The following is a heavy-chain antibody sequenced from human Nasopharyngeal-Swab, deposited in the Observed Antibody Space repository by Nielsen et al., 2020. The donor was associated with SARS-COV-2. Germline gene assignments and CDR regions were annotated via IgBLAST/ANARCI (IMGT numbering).Heavy chain of an antibody. J-gene: IGHJ6*03. V-gene: IGHV3-48*02. CDR2: ISSSSSTI. D-gene: IGHD6-13*01. Sequence: GGSLRLSCAASGFTFRSYSMNWVRQAPGKGLKWVSYISSSSSTIYYADSVKGRFTISRDNAKNSLYLQMNSLRDEDTAVYYCASNPTGYSSSWYFYYYYMDVWGKGTTVTVSS. CDR3: ASNPTGYSSSWYFYYYYMDV. CDR1: GFTFRSYS.